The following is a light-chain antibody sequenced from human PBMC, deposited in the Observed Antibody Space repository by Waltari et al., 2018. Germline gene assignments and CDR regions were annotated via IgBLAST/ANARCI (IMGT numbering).Light chain of an antibody. J-gene: IGLJ3*02. Sequence: QSVLTQPPSASGTPGQRVTISCSGSSSNIGSYYVYWYQQLPGTAPKLLFYRNKQRPSGVPDRFSGSKSGTSASLAISGLRSEDEADYYCAAWDDSLSGWVFGGGTKLTVL. CDR3: AAWDDSLSGWV. CDR1: SSNIGSYY. CDR2: RNK. V-gene: IGLV1-47*01.